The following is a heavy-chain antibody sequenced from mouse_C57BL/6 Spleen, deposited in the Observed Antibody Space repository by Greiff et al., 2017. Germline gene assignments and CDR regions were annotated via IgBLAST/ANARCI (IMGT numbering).Heavy chain of an antibody. D-gene: IGHD1-1*01. J-gene: IGHJ4*01. CDR2: IVPEDGDT. CDR1: GFNIKDYY. Sequence: DVHLVESGAELVRPGASVKLSCTASGFNIKDYYMHWVKQRPEQGLEWIGRIVPEDGDTEYAPKFQGKATMTADTSSNTAYLQLSSLTSEDTAVDYCTTTPVGAPMDYWGQGTSGTVSS. CDR3: TTTPVGAPMDY. V-gene: IGHV14-1*01.